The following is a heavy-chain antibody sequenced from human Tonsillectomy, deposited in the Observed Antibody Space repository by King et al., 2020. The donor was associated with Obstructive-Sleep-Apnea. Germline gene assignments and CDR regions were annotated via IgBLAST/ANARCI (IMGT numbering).Heavy chain of an antibody. J-gene: IGHJ3*02. D-gene: IGHD3-22*01. CDR1: GGSISSAGYY. CDR2: IYYSGGT. CDR3: ARLDSRGYDDAFDI. Sequence: QLQESGPGLVKPSQTLSLTCTVSGGSISSAGYYWSWIRQHPGKGLEWIGYIYYSGGTYYKPSLKSRVTISVDKSKKQFSLKLSSVTAADTAVYYCARLDSRGYDDAFDIWGQGTMVTVSS. V-gene: IGHV4-31*03.